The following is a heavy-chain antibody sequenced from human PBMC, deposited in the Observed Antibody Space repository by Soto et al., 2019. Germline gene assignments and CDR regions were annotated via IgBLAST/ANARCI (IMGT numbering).Heavy chain of an antibody. CDR1: GGSVRSSSYY. CDR2: VYYSGST. J-gene: IGHJ4*02. Sequence: LETLSLTYTVSGGSVRSSSYYWGWVHQPPGKGLEWIGSVYYSGSTYYNPSLESRVTISVDKTKNQFSLKLMSLSAADTAVYYCGRLEGLATISYYFDYWGQGALVTVSS. D-gene: IGHD3-9*01. CDR3: GRLEGLATISYYFDY. V-gene: IGHV4-39*01.